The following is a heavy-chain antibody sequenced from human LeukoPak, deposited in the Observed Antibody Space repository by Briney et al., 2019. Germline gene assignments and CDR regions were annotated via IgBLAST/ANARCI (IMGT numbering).Heavy chain of an antibody. J-gene: IGHJ5*02. CDR1: GGTFSSYA. CDR3: ARAIRGDNWFDP. CDR2: MNPNSGNT. Sequence: ASVKVSCKASGGTFSSYAISWVRQATGQGLEWMGWMNPNSGNTGYAQKFQGRVTITRNTSISTAYMELSSLRSEDTAVYYCARAIRGDNWFDPWGQGTLVTVSS. V-gene: IGHV1-8*03.